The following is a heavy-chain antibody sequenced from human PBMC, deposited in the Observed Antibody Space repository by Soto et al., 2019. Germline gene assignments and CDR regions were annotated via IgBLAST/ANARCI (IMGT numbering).Heavy chain of an antibody. D-gene: IGHD3-10*01. V-gene: IGHV4-59*01. CDR1: GGSISTYY. J-gene: IGHJ4*02. Sequence: PSETLSLTCTVSGGSISTYYWSWIRQPPGKGLEWIGYIYYSGSTNYNPSLKSRVILSIDTSKNQFSLKLSSVTAADTAVYYCASHGSGSYYWGQGTLVTVSS. CDR2: IYYSGST. CDR3: ASHGSGSYY.